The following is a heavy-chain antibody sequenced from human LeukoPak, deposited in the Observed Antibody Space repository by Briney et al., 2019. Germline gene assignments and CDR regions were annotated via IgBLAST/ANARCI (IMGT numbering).Heavy chain of an antibody. D-gene: IGHD6-13*01. CDR1: GFTFSNYA. V-gene: IGHV3-23*01. J-gene: IGHJ5*02. CDR3: AKGKAAGAVDWFDP. CDR2: ITGAGDT. Sequence: PGGSLRLSCAVSGFTFSNYAMMWVRQAPGKGLEWVSSITGAGDTFYVDSVKGRFTVSRDNSKNTLYLQINSLTAEDTALYYCAKGKAAGAVDWFDPWGQGTLVTVSA.